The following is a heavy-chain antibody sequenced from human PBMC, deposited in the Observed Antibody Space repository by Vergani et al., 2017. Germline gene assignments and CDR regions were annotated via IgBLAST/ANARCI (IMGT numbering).Heavy chain of an antibody. CDR1: GFTFDDYA. V-gene: IGHV3-9*01. CDR3: AKDLLWFGERNNWFDP. Sequence: EVQLVESGGGLVQPGRSLRLSCAASGFTFDDYAMHWVRQAPGKGLEWVSGISWNSGSIGYADSVKGRFTISRDNAKNSLYLQMNSLRAEDTALYYCAKDLLWFGERNNWFDPWGQGTLVTVSS. CDR2: ISWNSGSI. D-gene: IGHD3-10*01. J-gene: IGHJ5*02.